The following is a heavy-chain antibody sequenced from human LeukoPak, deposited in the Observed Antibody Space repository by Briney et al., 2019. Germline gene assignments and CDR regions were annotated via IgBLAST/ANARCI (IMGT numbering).Heavy chain of an antibody. V-gene: IGHV1-46*01. D-gene: IGHD4-17*01. CDR1: GYTFTSYA. J-gene: IGHJ6*02. CDR2: INPSGGST. CDR3: ARDPYGDPGTNYYYYGMDV. Sequence: ASVKVPCKASGYTFTSYAMHWVRQAPGQRLEWMGIINPSGGSTSYAQKFQGRVTMTRDTSTSTVYIELSSLRSEDTAVYYCARDPYGDPGTNYYYYGMDVWGQGTTVTVSS.